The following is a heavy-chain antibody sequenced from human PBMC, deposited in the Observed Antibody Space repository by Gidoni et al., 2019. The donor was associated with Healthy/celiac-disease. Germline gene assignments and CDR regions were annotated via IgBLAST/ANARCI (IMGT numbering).Heavy chain of an antibody. V-gene: IGHV4-39*01. J-gene: IGHJ4*02. CDR2: IYYSGST. CDR3: ARQQLGDIDY. Sequence: QLQLQESGPGLVKPSETLSLTCTLSGGSISSSSYYGGWIRQPPGKGLEWIGSIYYSGSTSYNPSLKSRVTISVDTSKNQFSLKLSSVTAADTAVYYCARQQLGDIDYWVQGTLVTVSS. D-gene: IGHD6-13*01. CDR1: GGSISSSSYY.